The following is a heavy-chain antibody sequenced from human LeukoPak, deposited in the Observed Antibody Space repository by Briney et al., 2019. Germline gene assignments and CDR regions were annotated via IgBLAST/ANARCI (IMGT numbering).Heavy chain of an antibody. CDR3: ARIGSGSYYNVRAYYFDY. CDR1: GGSFSGYY. V-gene: IGHV4-59*01. CDR2: IYYSGST. Sequence: SETLSLTCAVYGGSFSGYYWSWIRQPPGKGLEWIGYIYYSGSTNYNPSLKSRVTISVDTSKNQFSLKLSSVTAADTAVYYCARIGSGSYYNVRAYYFDYWGQGTLVTVSS. D-gene: IGHD3-10*01. J-gene: IGHJ4*02.